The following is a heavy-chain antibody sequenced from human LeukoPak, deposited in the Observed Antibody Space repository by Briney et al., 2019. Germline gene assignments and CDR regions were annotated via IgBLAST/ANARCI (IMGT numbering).Heavy chain of an antibody. J-gene: IGHJ4*02. Sequence: SETLSLTCTVSGVSINDYYWSWIRQPAGKGLEWVGRIGSTNYNPSLKSRVTMSVDTSKNQFSLKLSSVTAADTAVYYCARADYGDYGLDYWGQGTLVTVSS. D-gene: IGHD4-17*01. CDR1: GVSINDYY. CDR3: ARADYGDYGLDY. V-gene: IGHV4-4*07. CDR2: IGST.